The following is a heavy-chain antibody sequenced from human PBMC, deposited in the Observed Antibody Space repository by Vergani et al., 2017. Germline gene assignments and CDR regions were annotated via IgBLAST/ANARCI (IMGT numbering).Heavy chain of an antibody. CDR1: GGSISSSSYY. J-gene: IGHJ5*02. Sequence: QLQLQESGPGLVKPSETLSLTCTVSGGSISSSSYYWGWIRQPPGKGLEWVGSIYYSGSTYYNPSLQSRVTISVDTSKNQCSLKLSSVTAADTAVYYCARDYTIFGVVRAAPWGQGTLVTVSS. CDR2: IYYSGST. CDR3: ARDYTIFGVVRAAP. V-gene: IGHV4-39*07. D-gene: IGHD3-3*01.